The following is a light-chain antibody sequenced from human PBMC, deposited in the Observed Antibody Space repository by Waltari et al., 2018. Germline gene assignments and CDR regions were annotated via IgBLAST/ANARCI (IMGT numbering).Light chain of an antibody. Sequence: ERVLTQSPDTLSVSPGERATLSCRASQSVGGNVAWYQQRPGQAPRLLIFGASIRASGIPARFSGSGSGTEFTFTISSLESEDFATYFCQKWKSAPFTFGPGTKVDL. CDR1: QSVGGN. J-gene: IGKJ3*01. V-gene: IGKV3-15*01. CDR3: QKWKSAPFT. CDR2: GAS.